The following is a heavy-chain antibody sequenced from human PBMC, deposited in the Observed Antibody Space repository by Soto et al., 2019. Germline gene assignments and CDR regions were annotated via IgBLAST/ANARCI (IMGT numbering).Heavy chain of an antibody. J-gene: IGHJ4*02. V-gene: IGHV3-30*18. D-gene: IGHD6-6*01. Sequence: LRLSCAASGFTFSSYGMHWVRQAPGKGLEWVAVISYDGSNKYYADSVKGRFTISRDNSKNTLYLQMNSLRAEDTAVYYCAKVGTEYSSSSKDFDYWGQGTLVTVSS. CDR3: AKVGTEYSSSSKDFDY. CDR1: GFTFSSYG. CDR2: ISYDGSNK.